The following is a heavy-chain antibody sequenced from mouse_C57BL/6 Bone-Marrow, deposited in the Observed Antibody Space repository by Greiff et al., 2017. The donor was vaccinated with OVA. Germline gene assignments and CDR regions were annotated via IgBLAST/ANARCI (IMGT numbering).Heavy chain of an antibody. CDR1: GFTFSSYT. D-gene: IGHD2-3*01. CDR2: ISGGGGNT. Sequence: EVQLVESGGGLVKPGGSLKLSCAASGFTFSSYTMSWVRQTPETRLEWVATISGGGGNTYYPDSVKGRFTISRDNAKNTLYLQMSSLRSEDTALYYCARRWLLRFAYWGQGTLVTVSA. J-gene: IGHJ3*01. V-gene: IGHV5-9*01. CDR3: ARRWLLRFAY.